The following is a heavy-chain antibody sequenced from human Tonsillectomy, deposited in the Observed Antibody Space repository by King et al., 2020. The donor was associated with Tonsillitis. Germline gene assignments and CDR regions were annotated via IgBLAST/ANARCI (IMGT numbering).Heavy chain of an antibody. CDR2: IKEYGSEK. CDR1: AFTFSSYW. D-gene: IGHD3-22*01. CDR3: ARYYDGSGPADAFDI. Sequence: EVQLVESGGGLVQPGGSLRLSCAASAFTFSSYWMSWVRQAPGKGLEWVANIKEYGSEKYYVDSVKGRFTISRDNAKNSLYLQMNSLRAEDTAVYYCARYYDGSGPADAFDIWGQGTMVTVSS. J-gene: IGHJ3*02. V-gene: IGHV3-7*03.